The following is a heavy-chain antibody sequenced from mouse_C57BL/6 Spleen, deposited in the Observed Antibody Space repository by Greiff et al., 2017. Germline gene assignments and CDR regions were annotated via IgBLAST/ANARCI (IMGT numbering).Heavy chain of an antibody. CDR1: GFTFSNYW. D-gene: IGHD2-4*01. CDR3: TAPDYYDYGAWFAY. CDR2: IRLKSDNYAT. Sequence: EVKLVESGGGLVQPGGSMKLSCVASGFTFSNYWMNWVRQSPEKGLEWVAQIRLKSDNYATHYAESVKGRFTISRDDSKSSVYLQMNNLRAEDTGIYYCTAPDYYDYGAWFAYWGQGTLVTVSA. V-gene: IGHV6-3*01. J-gene: IGHJ3*01.